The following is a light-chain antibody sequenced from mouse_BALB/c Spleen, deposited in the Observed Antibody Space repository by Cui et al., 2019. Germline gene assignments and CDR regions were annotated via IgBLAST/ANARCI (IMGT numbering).Light chain of an antibody. Sequence: IQMTQSPASLSASVVETVTITCRASENIYSYLAWYQQKQGKSPQLLVYNAKTLAEGVPSRFSGSGSGTQFSLKINSLQPEDFGSYYCQHHYGTPYTFGGGTKLEIK. CDR3: QHHYGTPYT. J-gene: IGKJ2*01. V-gene: IGKV12-44*01. CDR1: ENIYSY. CDR2: NAK.